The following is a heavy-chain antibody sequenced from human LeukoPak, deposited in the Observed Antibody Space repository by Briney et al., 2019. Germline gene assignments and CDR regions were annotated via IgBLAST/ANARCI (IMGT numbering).Heavy chain of an antibody. Sequence: GGSLRLSCVASGFTFSSYEMNWVRQAPGKGLEWVSYISSSGSTKYYADSVKGRFIISRDNTKNSLYVQMNSLRADDTAVYYCAIEVVEAPHDSWGQGTVVTVSS. V-gene: IGHV3-48*03. CDR1: GFTFSSYE. J-gene: IGHJ4*02. CDR2: ISSSGSTK. CDR3: AIEVVEAPHDS. D-gene: IGHD2-2*01.